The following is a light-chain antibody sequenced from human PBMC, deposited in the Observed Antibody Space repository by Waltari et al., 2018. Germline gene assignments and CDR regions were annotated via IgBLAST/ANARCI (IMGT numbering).Light chain of an antibody. J-gene: IGLJ3*02. CDR1: SSDVGGYDH. Sequence: QSALTQPPSASGSPGQSVTISCTGTSSDVGGYDHVSWYQQHPGKAPKLMIYEVTKRPDRVPGRLSSSMAGNTASMTVAGLQAEDEADYSCCSYAGTNNLGVFGGGTKLTVL. V-gene: IGLV2-8*01. CDR2: EVT. CDR3: CSYAGTNNLGV.